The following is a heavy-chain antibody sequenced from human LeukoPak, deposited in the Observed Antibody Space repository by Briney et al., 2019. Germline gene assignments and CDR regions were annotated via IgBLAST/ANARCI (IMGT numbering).Heavy chain of an antibody. Sequence: ASVKVSCKASGGTFSSYAISWVRQAPGQGLEWMGGIIPIFGTANYAQKSQGRVTITADESTSTAYMELSSLRSEDTAVYYCVQGGHWGWPYYYGMDVWGQGTTVTVSS. CDR2: IIPIFGTA. D-gene: IGHD2-8*02. CDR1: GGTFSSYA. J-gene: IGHJ6*02. V-gene: IGHV1-69*13. CDR3: VQGGHWGWPYYYGMDV.